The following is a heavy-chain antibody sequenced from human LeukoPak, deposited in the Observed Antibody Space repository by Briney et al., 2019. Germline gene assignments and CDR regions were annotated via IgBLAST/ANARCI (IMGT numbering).Heavy chain of an antibody. V-gene: IGHV2-5*02. Sequence: SGPTLVKPTQTLTLTCAFSGFSLSNNDVGVDWIRQPPGKALEWLALIYWDGDKSYSPFLKSRLTITKDTSENQVVLTVTNVNPVDKATYYCANPAFSRDFDPYFDFWGQGTLVTVSS. J-gene: IGHJ4*02. CDR2: IYWDGDK. CDR1: GFSLSNNDVG. D-gene: IGHD2-21*02. CDR3: ANPAFSRDFDPYFDF.